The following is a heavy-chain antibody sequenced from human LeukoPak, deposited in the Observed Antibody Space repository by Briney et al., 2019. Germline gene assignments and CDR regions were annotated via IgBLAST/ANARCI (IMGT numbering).Heavy chain of an antibody. Sequence: PSETLSLTCAVYGGSFSGYYWSWIRQPPGKGLEWIGEINHSGSTNYNPSLKSRVTISVDTSKTQFSLKLSSVTAADTAVYYCARLCSSTSCYKGEDDYWGQGTLVTVSS. CDR3: ARLCSSTSCYKGEDDY. J-gene: IGHJ4*02. D-gene: IGHD2-2*02. V-gene: IGHV4-34*01. CDR1: GGSFSGYY. CDR2: INHSGST.